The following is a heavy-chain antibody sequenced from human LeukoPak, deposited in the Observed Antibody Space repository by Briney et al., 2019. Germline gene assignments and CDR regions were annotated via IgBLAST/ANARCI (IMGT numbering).Heavy chain of an antibody. CDR2: IRSKANSYAT. Sequence: PGGSLRLSCAASGFTFSGSAMRWVRQASGKGLEWVGRIRSKANSYATAYAASVKGRFTISRDDSKNTAYLQMNSLKTEDTAVYYCTRHVSARRGSYLDNDAFDIWGQGTMVTVSS. J-gene: IGHJ3*02. V-gene: IGHV3-73*01. CDR3: TRHVSARRGSYLDNDAFDI. CDR1: GFTFSGSA. D-gene: IGHD1-26*01.